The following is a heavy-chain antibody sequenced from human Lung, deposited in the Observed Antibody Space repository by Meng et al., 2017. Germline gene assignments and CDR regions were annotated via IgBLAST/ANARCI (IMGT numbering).Heavy chain of an antibody. CDR3: ARGEREPDY. D-gene: IGHD1-14*01. V-gene: IGHV4-34*01. J-gene: IGHJ4*02. CDR2: INHSGST. Sequence: QVQLQQWGAGLLKHSETLSLTCAVYGGSFSGYYWSWIRQPPGKGLEWIGEINHSGSTNYNPSLKSRVTISVDTSKNHFSLKLNSVTAADTAVFYCARGEREPDYWGQGTLVTVSS. CDR1: GGSFSGYY.